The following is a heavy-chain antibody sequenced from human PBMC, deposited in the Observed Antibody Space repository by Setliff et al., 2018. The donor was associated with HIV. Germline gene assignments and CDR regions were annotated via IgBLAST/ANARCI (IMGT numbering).Heavy chain of an antibody. CDR2: IWYDGSNK. J-gene: IGHJ3*02. CDR3: ARVIWYSGSWFAFDI. V-gene: IGHV3-33*01. CDR1: GFTFSNNG. Sequence: GGSLRLSCAASGFTFSNNGMHWVRQAPGKGLEWVALIWYDGSNKDYADSVKGRFTISRDNSKNTLHLQMNSLRDEDTAVYYCARVIWYSGSWFAFDIWGQGAMVTVSS. D-gene: IGHD6-13*01.